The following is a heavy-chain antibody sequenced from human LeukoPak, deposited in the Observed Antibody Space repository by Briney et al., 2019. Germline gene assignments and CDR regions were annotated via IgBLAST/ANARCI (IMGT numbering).Heavy chain of an antibody. CDR3: ARDHSGSLA. CDR1: GSSISSGSYY. D-gene: IGHD1-26*01. Sequence: PSQTLSLTCTVSGSSISSGSYYWSWIRQPAGKGLEWIGRIYTSGSTNYNPSLKSRVAISVDTSRNQFSLKLSSVTAADTAVYYCARDHSGSLAWGQGTLVTVSS. J-gene: IGHJ5*02. CDR2: IYTSGST. V-gene: IGHV4-61*02.